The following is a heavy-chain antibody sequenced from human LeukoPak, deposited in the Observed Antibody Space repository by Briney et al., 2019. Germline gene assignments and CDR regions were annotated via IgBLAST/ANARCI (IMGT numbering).Heavy chain of an antibody. V-gene: IGHV4-59*01. J-gene: IGHJ4*02. CDR2: IYYSGST. CDR1: GGSISSYY. CDR3: ASLPLVRGVMVY. D-gene: IGHD3-10*01. Sequence: PSETLSLTCTASGGSISSYYWSWIRQPPGKGLEWIGYIYYSGSTNFNPSLKSRVTISVDTSNNQFSLRLSSVTAADTAVYYCASLPLVRGVMVYWGQGTLVTVSS.